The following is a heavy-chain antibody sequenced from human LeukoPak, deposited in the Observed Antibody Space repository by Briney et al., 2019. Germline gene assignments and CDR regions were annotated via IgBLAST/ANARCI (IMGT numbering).Heavy chain of an antibody. CDR1: GFTFSNYN. V-gene: IGHV3-21*01. CDR3: ALGPFDY. CDR2: ISSSGSYI. Sequence: GSLRLSCAASGFTFSNYNMNWVRQAPGKGLEWVSSISSSGSYIYYADSVKGRFTISRDNAKNSLYLQMNSLRAEDTAVYYCALGPFDYWGQGTLVTVSS. J-gene: IGHJ4*02.